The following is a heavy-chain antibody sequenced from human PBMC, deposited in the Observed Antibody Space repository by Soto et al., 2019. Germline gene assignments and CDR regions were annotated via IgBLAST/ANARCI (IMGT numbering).Heavy chain of an antibody. V-gene: IGHV4-39*01. CDR2: IYYSGST. CDR3: ARLHYDSGYYYYYGMDV. CDR1: GGSISSSSYY. J-gene: IGHJ6*02. D-gene: IGHD5-12*01. Sequence: SETLSLTCTVSGGSISSSSYYWGWIRQPPGKGLEWIGSIYYSGSTYYNPSLKSRVTISVDTSKNQFSLKLSSVTAADTAVYYCARLHYDSGYYYYYGMDVWGQGTTVTVSS.